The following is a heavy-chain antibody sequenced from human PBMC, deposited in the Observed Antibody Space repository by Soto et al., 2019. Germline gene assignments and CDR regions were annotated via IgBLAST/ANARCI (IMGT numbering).Heavy chain of an antibody. J-gene: IGHJ5*02. CDR3: ARGPPPPLIVRSSRGPWFDP. Sequence: PSETLSLTCTVSGGSISSYYWSWIRQPPGKGLEWIGYMYYGGRTNYNPSLKSRVTISVDTSKMQVSLKLSSVTAADTAVYCCARGPPPPLIVRSSRGPWFDPWGQGTMVTVSS. CDR1: GGSISSYY. CDR2: MYYGGRT. D-gene: IGHD2-15*01. V-gene: IGHV4-59*08.